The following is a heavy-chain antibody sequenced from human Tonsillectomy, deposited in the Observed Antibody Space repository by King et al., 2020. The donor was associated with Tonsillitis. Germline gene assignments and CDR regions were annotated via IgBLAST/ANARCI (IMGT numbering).Heavy chain of an antibody. CDR2: INSDGSAT. J-gene: IGHJ4*02. CDR1: GFTFNTYW. D-gene: IGHD6-19*01. CDR3: ARVPNSSGWYGSY. Sequence: VQLVESGGGLVQPGGSLRLSCAASGFTFNTYWMHWVRQAPGKGLVWVSRINSDGSATNYADSVRGRLHISRDNAKNTLYLQMNSLRAQDTAVYYCARVPNSSGWYGSYWGQGTLVTVSS. V-gene: IGHV3-74*01.